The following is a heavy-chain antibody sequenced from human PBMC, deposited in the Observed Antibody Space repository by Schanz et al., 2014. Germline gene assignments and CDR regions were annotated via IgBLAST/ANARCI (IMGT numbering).Heavy chain of an antibody. V-gene: IGHV3-53*01. CDR3: VKDRGFSYGGTWYTHHDS. Sequence: EVQLVESGGGLIQPGGSLRLSCAVSGFTVNTNYMSWVRQAPGKGLEWVSLISGSSDSTHYRDSVRGRFTISRDNSENTLYLQMNSLRAEDTAIYYCVKDRGFSYGGTWYTHHDSWGQGILVTVTS. J-gene: IGHJ4*02. CDR2: ISGSSDST. D-gene: IGHD2-15*01. CDR1: GFTVNTNY.